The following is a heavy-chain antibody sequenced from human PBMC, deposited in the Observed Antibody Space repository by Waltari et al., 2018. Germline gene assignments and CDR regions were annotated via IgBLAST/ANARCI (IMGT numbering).Heavy chain of an antibody. CDR1: GGTSSSYA. Sequence: QVQLVQSGAEVKKPATSQKVSCKASGGTSSSYAISGVRLAPGQGLEWMGGIIPIFGTANYAQKFQGRVTITADESTNTAYMELSSLRSEDTAVYYCAEAVGATHSGAFDIWGQGTMVTVSS. J-gene: IGHJ3*02. D-gene: IGHD1-26*01. V-gene: IGHV1-69*13. CDR2: IIPIFGTA. CDR3: AEAVGATHSGAFDI.